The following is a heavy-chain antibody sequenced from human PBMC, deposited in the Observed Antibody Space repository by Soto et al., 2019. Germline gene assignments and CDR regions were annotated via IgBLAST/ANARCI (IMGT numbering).Heavy chain of an antibody. D-gene: IGHD3-22*01. CDR1: GGTFSSYA. Sequence: GASVKVSCKASGGTFSSYAISWVRQAPGQGLEWMGGIIPILGTANYAQKFQGRVTITADESTSTAYMELSSLRSEDTAVYYCARDSTLDSSGYYSMNFDYWGQGTLVTVSS. J-gene: IGHJ4*02. CDR3: ARDSTLDSSGYYSMNFDY. V-gene: IGHV1-69*13. CDR2: IIPILGTA.